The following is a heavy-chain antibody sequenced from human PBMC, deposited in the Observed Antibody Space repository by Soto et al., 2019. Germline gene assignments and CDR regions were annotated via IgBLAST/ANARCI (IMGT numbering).Heavy chain of an antibody. CDR1: GFSLTTSGVG. D-gene: IGHD3-3*01. CDR3: AHRVLRTVFGLVTTTAISFDF. J-gene: IGHJ4*02. Sequence: QITLNESGPTQVKPRQTLTLTCTFSGFSLTTSGVGVGWIRQSPGKAPEWLALIYWDDDKRYSPSLKSRLTTTKDSSKNQMVLTMADLDPADTATYYCAHRVLRTVFGLVTTTAISFDFWGQGTPVAVSS. CDR2: IYWDDDK. V-gene: IGHV2-5*02.